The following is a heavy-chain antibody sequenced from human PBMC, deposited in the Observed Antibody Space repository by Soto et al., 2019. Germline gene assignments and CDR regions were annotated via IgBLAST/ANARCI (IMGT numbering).Heavy chain of an antibody. D-gene: IGHD1-1*01. V-gene: IGHV3-30*04. CDR3: ARPAEYCPSANCRYYYYALDV. J-gene: IGHJ6*02. CDR2: ISFDGSNK. CDR1: EFTFSGYA. Sequence: GVCLRLSCVASEFTFSGYAMYWVRPAPSKGLGWVAPISFDGSNKYYADAVKGRFTISRDTSKETLYRQMNSLRAEDTAVYYCARPAEYCPSANCRYYYYALDVWGQGTTVAVSS.